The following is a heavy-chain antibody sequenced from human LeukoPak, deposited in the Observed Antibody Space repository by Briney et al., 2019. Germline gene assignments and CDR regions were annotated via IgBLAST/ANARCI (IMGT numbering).Heavy chain of an antibody. D-gene: IGHD3-10*01. CDR2: TYYTGTT. V-gene: IGHV4-59*01. CDR3: AREGHYYASGSGAFDI. J-gene: IGHJ3*02. Sequence: SETLSLTCTVSRGSISTYYWNWIRQPPGKGLEWIGYTYYTGTTDYNPSLKSRVTMSVDTSKNQFSLKLSSVTTADTAVYYCAREGHYYASGSGAFDIWGQGTMITVSS. CDR1: RGSISTYY.